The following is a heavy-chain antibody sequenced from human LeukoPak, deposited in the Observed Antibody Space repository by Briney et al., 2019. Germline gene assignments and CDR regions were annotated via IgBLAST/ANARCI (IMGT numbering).Heavy chain of an antibody. Sequence: GGSLRLSCAASGFTFSSYAMSWVRQAPGKGLEWVSAISGSGGSTYYADSVKGRFTISRDNSKNTLYLQMNSLRAEDTAVYYCAKDLSDYYGSSGFDYWGQGTLVTVSS. CDR1: GFTFSSYA. CDR3: AKDLSDYYGSSGFDY. D-gene: IGHD3-22*01. V-gene: IGHV3-23*01. CDR2: ISGSGGST. J-gene: IGHJ4*02.